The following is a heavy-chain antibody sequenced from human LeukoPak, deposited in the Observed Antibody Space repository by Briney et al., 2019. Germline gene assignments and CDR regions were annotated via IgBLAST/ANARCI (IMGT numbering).Heavy chain of an antibody. CDR2: IYFSGST. D-gene: IGHD5-12*01. CDR1: GGSISSHY. Sequence: SETLSLTCIVSGGSISSHYRSWIRQPPGKGLEWIGYIYFSGSTNYKPSLKSRVTISADTSKNQFSLKLSSVTAADTAVYYCASSILATILDAFDVWGQGTMVTVSS. V-gene: IGHV4-59*08. CDR3: ASSILATILDAFDV. J-gene: IGHJ3*01.